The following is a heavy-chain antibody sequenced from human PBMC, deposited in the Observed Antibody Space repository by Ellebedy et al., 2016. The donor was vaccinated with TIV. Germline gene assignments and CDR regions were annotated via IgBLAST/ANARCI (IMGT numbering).Heavy chain of an antibody. J-gene: IGHJ5*02. CDR1: GGSTSRISYH. Sequence: SETLSLXXTVSGGSTSRISYHWGWNRQPPGKGLEWIGSIYYSGSTSYNPSLQSRVTISVDTSKNQFSLKLRSVTAADTAVYYCARHGRIAAGQNWFDPWGQGTLVTVS. V-gene: IGHV4-39*01. CDR3: ARHGRIAAGQNWFDP. CDR2: IYYSGST. D-gene: IGHD6-25*01.